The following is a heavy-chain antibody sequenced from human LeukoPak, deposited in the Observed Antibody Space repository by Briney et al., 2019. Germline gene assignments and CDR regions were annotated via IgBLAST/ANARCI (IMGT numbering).Heavy chain of an antibody. Sequence: GESLKISCKGSGYSFTSYWIGWVRQQPGKGLEWIGIIYPGDSDIRYTPSFQGQVTISADKSINTAYLQWSSLRASDTAMYYCARENVETTMITKRYYSHYYMDVWGKGTTVTVSS. J-gene: IGHJ6*03. CDR2: IYPGDSDI. D-gene: IGHD5-18*01. CDR3: ARENVETTMITKRYYSHYYMDV. CDR1: GYSFTSYW. V-gene: IGHV5-51*01.